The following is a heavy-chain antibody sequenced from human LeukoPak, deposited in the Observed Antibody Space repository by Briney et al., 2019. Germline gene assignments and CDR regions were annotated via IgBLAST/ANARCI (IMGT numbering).Heavy chain of an antibody. CDR2: IDARSGIT. J-gene: IGHJ4*02. V-gene: IGHV3-48*01. Sequence: GGSLRLSCAASGFTFSSYGMHWVRQAPGKGPEWVSYIDARSGITYYADSVQGRFTISRDNSKNTVYLQMNSLRPEDTAVYYCARATGGRTSGHGYFDYWGQGTLVTVSS. CDR3: ARATGGRTSGHGYFDY. CDR1: GFTFSSYG. D-gene: IGHD1-14*01.